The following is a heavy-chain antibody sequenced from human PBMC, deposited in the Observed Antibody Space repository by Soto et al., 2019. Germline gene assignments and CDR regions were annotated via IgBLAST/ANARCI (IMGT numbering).Heavy chain of an antibody. CDR2: IRSTTGYM. V-gene: IGHV3-21*01. CDR1: GFTFSTYS. J-gene: IGHJ6*02. Sequence: EVQLVESGGGLVKPGGSLRLSCAASGFTFSTYSMNWVRQAPGEGLEWVSSIRSTTGYMYNADSVKGRFTISRDNAKNSLYLKMISRRAEDPAVYYCARSTSLGGMDVWGQGTTVTVSS. CDR3: ARSTSLGGMDV. D-gene: IGHD1-1*01.